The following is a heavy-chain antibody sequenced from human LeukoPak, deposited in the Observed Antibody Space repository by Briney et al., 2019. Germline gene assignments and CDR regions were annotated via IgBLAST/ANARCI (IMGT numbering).Heavy chain of an antibody. D-gene: IGHD2-15*01. V-gene: IGHV3-74*01. J-gene: IGHJ5*02. Sequence: PGGSLRLSCAASGFTFSSYWMHWVRQAPGKGLVWVSRINTGGSSTNYADSVKGRFTISRDNAKNTLYLQMNSLRAEDTAVYYCVPLGGYCSGCSCYHWGQGTLVTVSS. CDR1: GFTFSSYW. CDR2: INTGGSST. CDR3: VPLGGYCSGCSCYH.